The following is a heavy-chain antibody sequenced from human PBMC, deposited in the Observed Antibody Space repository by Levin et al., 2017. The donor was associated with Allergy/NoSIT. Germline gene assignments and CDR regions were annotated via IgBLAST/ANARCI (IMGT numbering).Heavy chain of an antibody. Sequence: PGESLKISCAASGFTFSSYSMNWVRQAPGKGLEWVSYISSSSSTIYYADSVKGRFTISRDNAKNSLYLQMNSLRDEDTAVYYCARVEGRRPDGLIVVVPAATPLDQPFDYWGQGTLVTVSS. CDR3: ARVEGRRPDGLIVVVPAATPLDQPFDY. CDR1: GFTFSSYS. CDR2: ISSSSSTI. D-gene: IGHD2-2*01. V-gene: IGHV3-48*02. J-gene: IGHJ4*02.